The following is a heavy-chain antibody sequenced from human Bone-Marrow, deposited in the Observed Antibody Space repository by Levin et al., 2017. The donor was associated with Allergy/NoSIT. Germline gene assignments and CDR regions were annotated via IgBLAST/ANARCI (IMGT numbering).Heavy chain of an antibody. V-gene: IGHV4-34*01. CDR3: ARKVVMVAGTSDYYYYYYMDV. Sequence: SETLSLTCAVYGGSFSGYYWSWIRQPPGKGLEWIGEINHSGSTNYNPSLKSRVTISVDTSKNQFSLKLSSVTAADTAVYYCARKVVMVAGTSDYYYYYYMDVWGKGTTVTVSS. D-gene: IGHD6-19*01. CDR2: INHSGST. CDR1: GGSFSGYY. J-gene: IGHJ6*03.